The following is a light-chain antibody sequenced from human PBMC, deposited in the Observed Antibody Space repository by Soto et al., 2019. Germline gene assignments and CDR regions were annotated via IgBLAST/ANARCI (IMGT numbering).Light chain of an antibody. J-gene: IGKJ1*01. CDR2: RAS. CDR3: LQYHNLWA. Sequence: IVMKHSPATLSVSPGERATLSFRASQNIYSNVAWYQQRPGQAPRLLIYRASTRAPGIPARFSGSGSGTELTLTISSLQSEDFTVYSCLQYHNLWAFGQGTKVDIK. CDR1: QNIYSN. V-gene: IGKV3-15*01.